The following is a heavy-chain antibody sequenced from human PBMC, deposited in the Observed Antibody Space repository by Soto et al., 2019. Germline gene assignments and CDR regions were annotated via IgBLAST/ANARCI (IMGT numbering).Heavy chain of an antibody. CDR3: AREEGDSTVTTWYDY. J-gene: IGHJ4*02. D-gene: IGHD4-17*01. Sequence: SETLSLTCAVYGGSFSGYYWSWIRQPPGKGLEWIGEINHSGSTNYNPSLKSRVTISVDTSKNQFSLKLSSVTAADTAVYYCAREEGDSTVTTWYDYWGQGTLVTVSS. V-gene: IGHV4-34*01. CDR2: INHSGST. CDR1: GGSFSGYY.